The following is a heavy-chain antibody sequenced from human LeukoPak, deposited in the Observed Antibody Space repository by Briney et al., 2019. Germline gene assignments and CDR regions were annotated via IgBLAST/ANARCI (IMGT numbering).Heavy chain of an antibody. J-gene: IGHJ3*02. D-gene: IGHD5-24*01. CDR2: ISYDGGNK. CDR3: ARVRYSEMATIYDAFDI. Sequence: PGGSLRLSCAASGFTFNSYGMHWVRQAPGKGLEWVAIISYDGGNKYYADSVKGRFTISRDNSKNTLYLQMNSLRAEDTAVYYCARVRYSEMATIYDAFDIWGQGTMVTVSS. V-gene: IGHV3-30*19. CDR1: GFTFNSYG.